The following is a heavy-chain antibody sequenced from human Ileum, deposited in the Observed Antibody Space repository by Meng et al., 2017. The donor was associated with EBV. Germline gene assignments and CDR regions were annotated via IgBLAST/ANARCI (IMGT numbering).Heavy chain of an antibody. CDR2: IYNSGRT. CDR3: ARPIAAAGWFDP. V-gene: IGHV4-39*01. CDR1: GGPNNRSIYY. D-gene: IGHD6-13*01. Sequence: PGLLRRWDTPAPPCSSLGGPNNRSIYYWGWIRQPPGKGLGWIWRIYNSGRTYYNPSLKSRVTISVDTSKNQFSLKLSSVTAADTAVYYCARPIAAAGWFDPWGQGTLVTVSS. J-gene: IGHJ5*02.